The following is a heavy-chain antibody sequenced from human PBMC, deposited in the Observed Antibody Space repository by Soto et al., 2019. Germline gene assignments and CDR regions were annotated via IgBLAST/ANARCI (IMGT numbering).Heavy chain of an antibody. J-gene: IGHJ4*02. Sequence: GGSLRLSCTVSGFTFSVYAMSWVRQAPGEGLEWVSSISGSGGKTYYADSVKGRFTISRDNSKNTLYLQMNSLRAEDTAVYYCAKDLLMISFGGVIAHFDYWGQGTQVTVSS. V-gene: IGHV3-23*01. CDR1: GFTFSVYA. CDR3: AKDLLMISFGGVIAHFDY. D-gene: IGHD3-16*02. CDR2: ISGSGGKT.